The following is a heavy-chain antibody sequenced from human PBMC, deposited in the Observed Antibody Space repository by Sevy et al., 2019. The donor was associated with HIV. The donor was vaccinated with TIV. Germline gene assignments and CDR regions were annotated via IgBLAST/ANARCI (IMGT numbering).Heavy chain of an antibody. Sequence: GGSLRLSCAASGFTFSSYAMSWVRQAPGKGLEWVSAISGSGGSTYYAYSVKGRFTISRDNSKNTLYLQMNSPRAEDTAVYYCAKGGEDIVLMVYAKTPTSFFDYWGQGTLVTVSS. D-gene: IGHD2-8*01. V-gene: IGHV3-23*01. J-gene: IGHJ4*02. CDR3: AKGGEDIVLMVYAKTPTSFFDY. CDR2: ISGSGGST. CDR1: GFTFSSYA.